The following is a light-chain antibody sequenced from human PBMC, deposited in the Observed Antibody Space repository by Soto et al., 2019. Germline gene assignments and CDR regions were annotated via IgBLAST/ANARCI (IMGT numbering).Light chain of an antibody. CDR3: QLYNDWPQT. Sequence: EIVMTQSPATLSVSPGERATLSCRASQSVSTNLAWYQQLPGQAPRLLIYGASTRATGIPARFSGSGSGTEFTLGISSLQSADFAVYYCQLYNDWPQTFGLGTKVEIK. CDR2: GAS. CDR1: QSVSTN. J-gene: IGKJ1*01. V-gene: IGKV3-15*01.